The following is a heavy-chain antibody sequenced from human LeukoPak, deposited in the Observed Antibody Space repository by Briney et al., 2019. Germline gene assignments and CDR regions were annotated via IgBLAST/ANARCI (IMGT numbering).Heavy chain of an antibody. Sequence: SETLSLTCSVSGGSIHSYYWTWIRQPPGKGLEWIGYIYHNGGSSYNPSLESRVTLSIDTSKKNFSLKLTSVTAADTAVYYCARSVYDWNPRYYMDVWGEGATVSVSS. CDR3: ARSVYDWNPRYYMDV. J-gene: IGHJ6*03. D-gene: IGHD1-20*01. V-gene: IGHV4-59*01. CDR2: IYHNGGS. CDR1: GGSIHSYY.